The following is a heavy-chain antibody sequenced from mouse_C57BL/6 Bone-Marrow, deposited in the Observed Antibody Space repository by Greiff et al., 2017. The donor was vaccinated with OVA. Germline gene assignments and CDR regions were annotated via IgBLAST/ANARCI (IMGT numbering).Heavy chain of an antibody. CDR3: ARRGRDY. Sequence: EVKLVESGGGLVKPGGSLKLSCAASGFTFSDYGMHWVRQAPETGLEWVAYISSGSSTIYYADTVKGRFTISRDNAKITLYLQMTSRRTADTARYYCARRGRDYWGQGTTLTVSS. V-gene: IGHV5-17*01. CDR2: ISSGSSTI. CDR1: GFTFSDYG. J-gene: IGHJ2*01.